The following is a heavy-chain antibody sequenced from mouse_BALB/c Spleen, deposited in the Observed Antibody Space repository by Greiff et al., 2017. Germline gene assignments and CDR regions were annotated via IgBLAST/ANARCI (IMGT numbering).Heavy chain of an antibody. CDR1: GYTFTSSW. CDR2: IHPNSGNT. CDR3: ARSKAYYYGSSYFDY. Sequence: QVQLQQSGSVLVRPGASVKLSCKASGYTFTSSWMHWAKQRPGQGLEWIGEIHPNSGNTNYNEKFKGKATLTVDTSSSTAYVDLSSLTSEDSAVYYCARSKAYYYGSSYFDYWGQGTTLTVSS. J-gene: IGHJ2*01. V-gene: IGHV1S130*01. D-gene: IGHD1-1*01.